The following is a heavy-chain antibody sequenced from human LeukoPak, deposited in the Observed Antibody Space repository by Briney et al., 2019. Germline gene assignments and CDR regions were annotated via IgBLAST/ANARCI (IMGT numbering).Heavy chain of an antibody. CDR3: AKVPHPYSSGWYGGFFDY. J-gene: IGHJ4*02. D-gene: IGHD6-19*01. CDR2: ISYDGSNK. V-gene: IGHV3-30*18. Sequence: GGSLRLSCAASGFTFNNYAMHWVRQAPGKGLEWVAVISYDGSNKYYADSVKGRFTISRDNSKNTLYLQMNSLRAEDTAVYNCAKVPHPYSSGWYGGFFDYWGQGTLVTVSS. CDR1: GFTFNNYA.